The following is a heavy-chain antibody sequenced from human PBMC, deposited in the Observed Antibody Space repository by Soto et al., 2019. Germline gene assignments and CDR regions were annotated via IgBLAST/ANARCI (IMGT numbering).Heavy chain of an antibody. CDR3: VRDPAVAGVGGL. CDR2: INPNSGGT. D-gene: IGHD6-19*01. J-gene: IGHJ4*02. Sequence: XCLKVSSEPSPDSFTGYYIHRVRQAPGQGLEWMGCINPNSGGTNYARNFQGRVTLTRDASITTAYMELSGLRSDDTAVYYCVRDPAVAGVGGLWGQGTLVTVSS. CDR1: PDSFTGYY. V-gene: IGHV1-2*02.